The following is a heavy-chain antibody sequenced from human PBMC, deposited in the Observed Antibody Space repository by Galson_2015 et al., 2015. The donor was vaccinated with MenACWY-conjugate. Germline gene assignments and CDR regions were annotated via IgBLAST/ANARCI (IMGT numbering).Heavy chain of an antibody. CDR2: IKTDGSTT. J-gene: IGHJ6*02. CDR3: ARGPRGDYGMDV. Sequence: SLRLSCAASGFTFSSYWMHWVRQGPGKGLVWVSRIKTDGSTTNYADSVKGRFTISRDNAKNTLSLQMNSLRDEDTAVYYCARGPRGDYGMDVWGQGT. CDR1: GFTFSSYW. V-gene: IGHV3-74*01. D-gene: IGHD3-10*01.